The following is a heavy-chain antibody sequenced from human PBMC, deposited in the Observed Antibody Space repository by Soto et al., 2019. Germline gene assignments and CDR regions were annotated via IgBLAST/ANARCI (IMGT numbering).Heavy chain of an antibody. CDR1: GYTFTSYG. V-gene: IGHV1-18*04. J-gene: IGHJ6*02. Sequence: QVQLVQSGAEVKKPGASVKVSCKASGYTFTSYGISWVRQAPGQGLEWMGWISAYNGNTNYAQKLQGRVTMTTDTSTSTDYMELRSLRADDTAVYYCARDLKGGSSSWILERSYYYGMDVWGQGTTVTVSS. CDR3: ARDLKGGSSSWILERSYYYGMDV. CDR2: ISAYNGNT. D-gene: IGHD6-13*01.